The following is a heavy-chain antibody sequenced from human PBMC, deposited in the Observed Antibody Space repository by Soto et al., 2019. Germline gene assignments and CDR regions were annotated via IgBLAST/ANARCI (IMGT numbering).Heavy chain of an antibody. V-gene: IGHV3-49*03. CDR1: GFTFGDYA. CDR3: TRAYCSSTSCYPPAFDI. D-gene: IGHD2-2*01. Sequence: PGGSLRLSCTASGFTFGDYAMSWFRQAPGKGLEWVGFIRSKAYGGTTEYAASVKGRFTISRDDSKSIAYLQMNSLKTEDTAVYYCTRAYCSSTSCYPPAFDIWGQGTMVTVSS. CDR2: IRSKAYGGTT. J-gene: IGHJ3*02.